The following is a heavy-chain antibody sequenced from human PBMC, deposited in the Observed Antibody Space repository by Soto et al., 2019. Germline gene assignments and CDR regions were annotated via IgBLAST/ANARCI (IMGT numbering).Heavy chain of an antibody. V-gene: IGHV3-30*18. D-gene: IGHD3-3*01. Sequence: GGSLRLSCAASGFTFSSYGMHWVRQAPGKGLEWVAVISYDGSNKYYADSVKGRFTISRDNSKNTLYLQMNSLRAEDTAVYYCAKIIEIFGVVNPRGGMDVWGQGTTVTVSS. CDR3: AKIIEIFGVVNPRGGMDV. CDR2: ISYDGSNK. J-gene: IGHJ6*02. CDR1: GFTFSSYG.